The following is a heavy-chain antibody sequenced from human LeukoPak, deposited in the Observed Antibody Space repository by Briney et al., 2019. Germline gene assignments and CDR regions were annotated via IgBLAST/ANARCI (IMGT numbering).Heavy chain of an antibody. CDR2: INTNTGNP. CDR1: GYTFTSYA. J-gene: IGHJ4*02. D-gene: IGHD6-19*01. V-gene: IGHV7-4-1*02. CDR3: ARVPLRSGYSSGWHRLDY. Sequence: ASVKVSCKASGYTFTSYAMNWVRQAPGQGLEWMGWINTNTGNPTYAQGFTGRFVFSLDTSVSTAYLQISSLKAEDTAVYYCARVPLRSGYSSGWHRLDYWGQGTLVTVSS.